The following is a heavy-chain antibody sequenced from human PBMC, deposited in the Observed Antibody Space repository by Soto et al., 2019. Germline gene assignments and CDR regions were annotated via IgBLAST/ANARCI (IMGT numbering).Heavy chain of an antibody. Sequence: QVQLVQSGAEVKKPGSSVKVSCKASGGTFSSYAISWVRQAPGQGLEWMGGIIPIFGTANYAQKFQGRVMITADESTSTAYMELSSLRSEDTAVYYCARRTAMVRGVNSPDHYGMDVWGQGTTVTVSS. CDR1: GGTFSSYA. CDR2: IIPIFGTA. V-gene: IGHV1-69*01. CDR3: ARRTAMVRGVNSPDHYGMDV. J-gene: IGHJ6*02. D-gene: IGHD3-10*01.